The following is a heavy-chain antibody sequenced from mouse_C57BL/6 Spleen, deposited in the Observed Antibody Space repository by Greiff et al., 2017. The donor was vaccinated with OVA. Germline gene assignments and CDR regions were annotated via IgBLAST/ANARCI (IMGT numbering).Heavy chain of an antibody. Sequence: EVKLVESGGGLVKPGGSLKLSCAASGFTFSDYGMHWVRQAPEKGLEWVAYISSGSSTIYYADTVKGRFTISRDNAKNTLFLQMTSLRSEDTARYYCARRGAHYFDYWGQGTTLTVSS. CDR3: ARRGAHYFDY. CDR1: GFTFSDYG. J-gene: IGHJ2*01. CDR2: ISSGSSTI. V-gene: IGHV5-17*01.